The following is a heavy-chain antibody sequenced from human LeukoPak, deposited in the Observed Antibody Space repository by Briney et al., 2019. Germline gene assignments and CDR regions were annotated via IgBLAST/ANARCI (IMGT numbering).Heavy chain of an antibody. D-gene: IGHD2-2*01. Sequence: GGSLRLSCAASGFTFSSYSMNWVRQAPGKGLEWVSAISGSGGSTYYADSVKGRFTISRDNSKNTLYLQMNSLRAEDTAVYYCARFYCSSTSCLEDYWGQGTLVTVSS. CDR2: ISGSGGST. J-gene: IGHJ4*02. CDR3: ARFYCSSTSCLEDY. V-gene: IGHV3-23*01. CDR1: GFTFSSYS.